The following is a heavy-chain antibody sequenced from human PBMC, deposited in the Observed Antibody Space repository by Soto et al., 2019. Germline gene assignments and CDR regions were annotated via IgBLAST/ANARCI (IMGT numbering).Heavy chain of an antibody. CDR2: ISGSGGST. J-gene: IGHJ6*03. CDR3: AKAAGIAAAGLPIYYYYMDV. CDR1: GFTFSSYA. V-gene: IGHV3-23*01. D-gene: IGHD6-13*01. Sequence: GGSLRLSCAASGFTFSSYAMSWVRQAPGKGLEWVSAISGSGGSTYYADSVKGRFTISKDNSKNTLYLQMNSLGAEDTAVYYCAKAAGIAAAGLPIYYYYMDVWGKGTTVTVSS.